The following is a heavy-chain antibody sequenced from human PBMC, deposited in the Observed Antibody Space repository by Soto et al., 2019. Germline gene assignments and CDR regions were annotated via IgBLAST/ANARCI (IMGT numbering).Heavy chain of an antibody. CDR1: GFTFSSYG. Sequence: GGSLRLSCAASGFTFSSYGMHWVRQAPGKGLEWVAVISYDGSNKYYADSVKGRFTISRDNSKNTLYLQMNSLRAEDTAVYYCASSTVTPATNDAFDIWGQGTMVTVSS. CDR3: ASSTVTPATNDAFDI. D-gene: IGHD4-17*01. CDR2: ISYDGSNK. J-gene: IGHJ3*02. V-gene: IGHV3-30*03.